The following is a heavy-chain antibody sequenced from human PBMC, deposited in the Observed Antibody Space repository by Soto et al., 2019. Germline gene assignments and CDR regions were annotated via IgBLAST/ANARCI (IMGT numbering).Heavy chain of an antibody. CDR2: IHESGST. J-gene: IGHJ4*02. CDR3: ARVWGRYCVSTHCYALDY. D-gene: IGHD2-2*01. V-gene: IGHV4-34*01. CDR1: GGSFSGYY. Sequence: SETLSLTCTVYGGSFSGYYWIWIRQPPETVLELIVKIHESGSTHYNPSLERQVTMPVDTSKSQFFLTLTSVTAADTAVYYCARVWGRYCVSTHCYALDYWGQGTQVTVAS.